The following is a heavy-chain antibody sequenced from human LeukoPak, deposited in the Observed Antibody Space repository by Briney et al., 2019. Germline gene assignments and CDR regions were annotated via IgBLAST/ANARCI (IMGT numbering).Heavy chain of an antibody. D-gene: IGHD5-18*01. J-gene: IGHJ5*02. CDR1: GFTFSSYA. V-gene: IGHV3-53*01. Sequence: GGSLRLSCAASGFTFSSYAMSWVRQAPGKGLEWVSLIYDNGGTAYADSVKGRFTISRDNSKNMVYLQMDSLRVEDSAMYYCVRDRGGRQRWVVFDLWGQGTLVTVSS. CDR3: VRDRGGRQRWVVFDL. CDR2: IYDNGGT.